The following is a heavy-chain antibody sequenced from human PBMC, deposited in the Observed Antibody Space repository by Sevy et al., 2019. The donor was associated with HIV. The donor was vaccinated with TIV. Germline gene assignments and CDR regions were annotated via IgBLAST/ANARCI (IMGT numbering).Heavy chain of an antibody. CDR1: GFTFSNAW. V-gene: IGHV3-15*01. D-gene: IGHD1-26*01. J-gene: IGHJ4*02. Sequence: GGSLRLSCAASGFTFSNAWMSWVRQAPGKGLEWVGRIKSKTDGGTTDYAAPVKGRFTISRDDSKITLYLQMNSLKTEDTAVYYCTTIVGATRLLDYFDYWGQGTLVTVSS. CDR3: TTIVGATRLLDYFDY. CDR2: IKSKTDGGTT.